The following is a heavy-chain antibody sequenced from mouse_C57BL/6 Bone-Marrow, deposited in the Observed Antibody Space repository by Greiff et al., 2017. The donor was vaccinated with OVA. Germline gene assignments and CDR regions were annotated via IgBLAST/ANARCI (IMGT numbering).Heavy chain of an antibody. D-gene: IGHD1-1*01. CDR2: INPSSGYT. CDR3: ARRYYYGSSYYAMDY. CDR1: GYTFTIYW. V-gene: IGHV1-7*01. Sequence: FQLHHSGSELAKPVSSVKLSCNSSGYTFTIYWMHWVKQRPGQGLEWIGYINPSSGYTKYNQKFKDKATLTADKSSSTAYMQLSSLTYEDSAVYYCARRYYYGSSYYAMDYWGQGTSVTVSS. J-gene: IGHJ4*01.